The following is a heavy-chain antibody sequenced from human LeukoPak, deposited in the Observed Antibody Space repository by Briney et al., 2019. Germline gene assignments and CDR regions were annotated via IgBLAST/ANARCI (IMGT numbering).Heavy chain of an antibody. V-gene: IGHV4-59*01. J-gene: IGHJ4*02. CDR1: GGSFSTYY. CDR2: FYYSGST. CDR3: ARLAAGFGGSPQDY. D-gene: IGHD3-16*01. Sequence: PSETLSLTCTVTGGSFSTYYWSWIRQPPGKGLEWIGHFYYSGSTNYNPSLKSRVTISVDTSRNQFSLKLSSVTAADTAVYYCARLAAGFGGSPQDYWGQGTLVTVSS.